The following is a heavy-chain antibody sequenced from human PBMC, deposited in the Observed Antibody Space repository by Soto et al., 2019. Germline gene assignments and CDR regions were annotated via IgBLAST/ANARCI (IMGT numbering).Heavy chain of an antibody. J-gene: IGHJ6*02. D-gene: IGHD6-6*01. Sequence: PGESLKISCQGSGYSFASYWIGWVRQMPGKDLEWMGIIYPGDSDTRYSPSFQGRVTISADKSLRTAYLQWTSLKASDTALYCCARTRSFTLGFYYDGMDVWGQGTTVTVSS. CDR3: ARTRSFTLGFYYDGMDV. V-gene: IGHV5-51*01. CDR2: IYPGDSDT. CDR1: GYSFASYW.